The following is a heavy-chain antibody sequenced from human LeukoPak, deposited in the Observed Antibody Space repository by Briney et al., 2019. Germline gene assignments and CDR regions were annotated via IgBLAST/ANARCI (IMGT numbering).Heavy chain of an antibody. J-gene: IGHJ4*02. Sequence: GGSLRHSRAASGFPFISLAMPWVRQVPGKGLEWVSGISGSGGSTYHADSVKGRFTISRDNSKNTLYLQMNSLRAEDTPVYHCAKDVWSGYYSRFDYWGQGTLVTVSS. CDR1: GFPFISLA. D-gene: IGHD3-3*01. V-gene: IGHV3-23*01. CDR3: AKDVWSGYYSRFDY. CDR2: ISGSGGST.